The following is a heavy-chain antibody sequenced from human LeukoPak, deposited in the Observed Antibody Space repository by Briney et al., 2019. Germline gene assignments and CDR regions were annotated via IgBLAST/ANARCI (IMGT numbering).Heavy chain of an antibody. J-gene: IGHJ4*02. V-gene: IGHV3-66*01. Sequence: PGGSLRLSCAASGFTVSDNYMGWVRQAPAKGLEEVSVIYSVGSTYYADSVRGRVTISRDNSKNTLYLQMNSLRVEDTAVYYCAGSLAYCGGDCRLGDYWGQGTLVTVSS. CDR1: GFTVSDNY. D-gene: IGHD2-21*02. CDR3: AGSLAYCGGDCRLGDY. CDR2: IYSVGST.